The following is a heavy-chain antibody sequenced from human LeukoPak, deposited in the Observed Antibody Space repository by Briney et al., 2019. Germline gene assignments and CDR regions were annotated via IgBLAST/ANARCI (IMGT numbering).Heavy chain of an antibody. CDR1: GFSFYDYG. Sequence: GSLRLSCAASGFSFYDYGMSWVRQVPGKGLEWISSVSWDGETTGYADSVKGRFTISRDNAKNSLFLQVNSLRAEDTAVYYCARGVNYHGSGSYLRDWFDPWGQGTLVTVSS. J-gene: IGHJ5*02. D-gene: IGHD3-10*01. CDR2: VSWDGETT. CDR3: ARGVNYHGSGSYLRDWFDP. V-gene: IGHV3-20*04.